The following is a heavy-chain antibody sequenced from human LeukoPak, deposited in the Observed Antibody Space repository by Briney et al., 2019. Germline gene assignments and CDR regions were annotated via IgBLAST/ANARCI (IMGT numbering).Heavy chain of an antibody. V-gene: IGHV3-33*01. J-gene: IGHJ4*02. CDR3: ARGLMTPNTYCDL. D-gene: IGHD2-8*01. CDR2: LWYDGRNK. Sequence: GGSLRLSCAPSGFTFRNYGMHWVRQAPGKGLEWVSGLWYDGRNKAYADSVKGRSTISRDNSENMLYLQMNSLRDEDTAVYYCARGLMTPNTYCDLWGQGTLVTVSS. CDR1: GFTFRNYG.